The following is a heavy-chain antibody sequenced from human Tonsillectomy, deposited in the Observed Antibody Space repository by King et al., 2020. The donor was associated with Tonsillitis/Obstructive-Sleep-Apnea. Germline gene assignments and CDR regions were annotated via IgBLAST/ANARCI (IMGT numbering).Heavy chain of an antibody. V-gene: IGHV3-53*01. J-gene: IGHJ6*02. CDR3: ARDRVVVVPAAIPVYYYYGMDV. CDR2: IYSGGGT. Sequence: QLVQSGGGLIQPGGSVRLSCAASGFTVSSNYMSWVRQAPGKGLDWVSIIYSGGGTYYADSVKGRFTISRDNSKNTLYLQMNSLRAEDTAVYYCARDRVVVVPAAIPVYYYYGMDVWGQGTTVTVSS. CDR1: GFTVSSNY. D-gene: IGHD2-2*02.